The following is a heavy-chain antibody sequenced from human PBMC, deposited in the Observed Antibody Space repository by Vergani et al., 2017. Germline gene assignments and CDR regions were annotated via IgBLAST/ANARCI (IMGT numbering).Heavy chain of an antibody. D-gene: IGHD6-13*01. Sequence: HMQLMQSGPEVKKPGTSVKVSCKASGFTFTSSDMQWVRQARGQRLEGIGWIVVGSGKTNYAQKFQERVTITRDMSTSTAYMELSSLRSEDTAVYYCAAVLGGDAFDIWGQGTMVTVSS. CDR2: IVVGSGKT. V-gene: IGHV1-58*02. CDR1: GFTFTSSD. J-gene: IGHJ3*02. CDR3: AAVLGGDAFDI.